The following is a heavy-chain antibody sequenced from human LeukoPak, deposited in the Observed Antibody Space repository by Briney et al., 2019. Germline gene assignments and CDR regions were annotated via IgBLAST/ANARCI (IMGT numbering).Heavy chain of an antibody. CDR1: GFTFSTYA. J-gene: IGHJ3*02. V-gene: IGHV3-48*03. CDR2: ISESGSAK. CDR3: AREAAPVAAAQPDAVDI. D-gene: IGHD2-15*01. Sequence: GGSLRLSCAASGFTFSTYAMSWVRQAPGKGLEWVSYISESGSAKYYSDSVKGRFTISRDNAKNSLYLQMNSLRPEDTAVYYCAREAAPVAAAQPDAVDIWGQGTMVTVSS.